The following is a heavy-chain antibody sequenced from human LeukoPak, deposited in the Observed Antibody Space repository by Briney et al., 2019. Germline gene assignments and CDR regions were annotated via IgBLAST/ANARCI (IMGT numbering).Heavy chain of an antibody. V-gene: IGHV4-4*07. CDR2: IYTSGST. Sequence: PSETLSLTCTVSGGSISSYYWSWIRQPAGKGLEWIGHIYTSGSTNYNPSLKSRVTMSVDTSRNQFSLKLSSVTAADTAVYYCARMYSSGWLDYWGQGTLVTVST. CDR3: ARMYSSGWLDY. CDR1: GGSISSYY. J-gene: IGHJ4*02. D-gene: IGHD6-19*01.